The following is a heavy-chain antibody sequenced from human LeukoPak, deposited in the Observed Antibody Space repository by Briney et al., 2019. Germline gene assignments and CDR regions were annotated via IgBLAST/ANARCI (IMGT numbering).Heavy chain of an antibody. CDR1: GGSFSGYY. CDR2: INHSGST. J-gene: IGHJ4*02. CDR3: ARGKINYYDSSGYPPFFDY. V-gene: IGHV4-34*01. D-gene: IGHD3-22*01. Sequence: SETLSLTCAVYGGSFSGYYWSWIRQPPGKGLEWIGEINHSGSTNYNPSLKSRVTISVDTSKNQFSLKLSSVPAADTAVYYCARGKINYYDSSGYPPFFDYWGQGTLVTVSS.